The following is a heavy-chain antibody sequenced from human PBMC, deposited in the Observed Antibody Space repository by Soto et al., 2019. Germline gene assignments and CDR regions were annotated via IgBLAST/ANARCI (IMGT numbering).Heavy chain of an antibody. CDR3: AKDWGSGWFRSYFDG. D-gene: IGHD6-19*01. CDR1: GFTFNTYG. Sequence: EVQLLESGGGLVQPGGSLRLSCAASGFTFNTYGMSWVRQAPGKGLEWVSVISAGGDSTYYADSVKGRFTISRDNSKNTLYLQMNSMRAEDTAVYYCAKDWGSGWFRSYFDGWGQGTLVTVSS. CDR2: ISAGGDST. J-gene: IGHJ4*02. V-gene: IGHV3-23*01.